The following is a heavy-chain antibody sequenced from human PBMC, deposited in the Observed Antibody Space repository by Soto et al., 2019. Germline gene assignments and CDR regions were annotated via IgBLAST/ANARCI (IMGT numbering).Heavy chain of an antibody. D-gene: IGHD4-17*01. V-gene: IGHV4-39*01. CDR2: IYYSGST. J-gene: IGHJ4*02. Sequence: QLQLQESGPGLVKPSETLSLTCTVSGGSISSSSYYWGWIRQPPGKGLEWIGSIYYSGSTYYNPSLMSRVIISVDTSKNPFSLMLSSVTAAHTAVYSCSRSMTTVVTLAHCGQGALVTVS. CDR3: SRSMTTVVTLAH. CDR1: GGSISSSSYY.